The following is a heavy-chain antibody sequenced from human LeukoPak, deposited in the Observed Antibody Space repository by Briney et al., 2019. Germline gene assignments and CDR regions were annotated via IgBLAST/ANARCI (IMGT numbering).Heavy chain of an antibody. CDR3: ARSWGSGWYSANYYFDC. Sequence: SETLSLTCTVSGGSISSYYWSWLRQPPGKGLEWVGYIYYSGSTNYNPSLKSRVTISVDSSKNQFSLKLSSVTAADTAVYYCARSWGSGWYSANYYFDCWGQGTLVTVSS. CDR1: GGSISSYY. D-gene: IGHD6-19*01. V-gene: IGHV4-59*01. CDR2: IYYSGST. J-gene: IGHJ4*02.